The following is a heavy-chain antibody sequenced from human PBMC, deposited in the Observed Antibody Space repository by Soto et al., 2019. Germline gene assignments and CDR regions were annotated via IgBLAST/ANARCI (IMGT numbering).Heavy chain of an antibody. Sequence: EVQLVESGGGLVQPGGSLRLSCVASGFTFSNYWMYWVRQAPGKGLVWVSRISSDGSTASYPDSVKGRFTISRGNAPNMLYLQMNSLRAGDTAVYYCARVLMTPVTTGDGLDPWGQGTLVTVSS. D-gene: IGHD4-4*01. V-gene: IGHV3-74*01. J-gene: IGHJ5*02. CDR1: GFTFSNYW. CDR3: ARVLMTPVTTGDGLDP. CDR2: ISSDGSTA.